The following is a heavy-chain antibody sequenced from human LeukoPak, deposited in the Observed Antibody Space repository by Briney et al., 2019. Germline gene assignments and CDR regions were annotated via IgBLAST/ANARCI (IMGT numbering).Heavy chain of an antibody. J-gene: IGHJ4*02. CDR2: INTSGGET. V-gene: IGHV1-46*01. CDR3: WRTSCAEECSIRYFDY. CDR1: GYILSIYN. Sequence: ASVTVSCKASGYILSIYNMHWSRQPPAQGMELLGIINTSGGETKYSHKFQGRGTFTRDKSTSKVYLELISLTSDDTTVDDGWRTSCAEECSIRYFDYWGKGTLVTVSS. D-gene: IGHD2-21*01.